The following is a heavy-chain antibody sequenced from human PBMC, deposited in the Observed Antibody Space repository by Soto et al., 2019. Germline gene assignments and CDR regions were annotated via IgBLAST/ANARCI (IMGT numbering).Heavy chain of an antibody. CDR2: IIPSIGII. Sequence: QVQLVQSGAEVKKPGSSVKVSCKASGGTFSSFVISWVRQAPGQGLEWMGRIIPSIGIINYAQKFQGRVTSTADASTSTAYMELSTLRSDDTAVYYCAREGDMKFHSDSSDEPGYWGQGTLVTVSS. CDR1: GGTFSSFV. D-gene: IGHD3-22*01. J-gene: IGHJ4*02. CDR3: AREGDMKFHSDSSDEPGY. V-gene: IGHV1-69*04.